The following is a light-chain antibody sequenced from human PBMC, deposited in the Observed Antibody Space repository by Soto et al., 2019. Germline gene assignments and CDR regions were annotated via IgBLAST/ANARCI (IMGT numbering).Light chain of an antibody. Sequence: DIQMTQSPSSLSASVGGRVTITCRASESISNNLNWYQQKPGKAPKLLIYAASTLQSGVPSRFSGGGSVTDFTLTIGSLQPEDFTTYYCQQTYSTPRGAFGQGTKVEIK. CDR1: ESISNN. CDR2: AAS. V-gene: IGKV1-39*01. J-gene: IGKJ1*01. CDR3: QQTYSTPRGA.